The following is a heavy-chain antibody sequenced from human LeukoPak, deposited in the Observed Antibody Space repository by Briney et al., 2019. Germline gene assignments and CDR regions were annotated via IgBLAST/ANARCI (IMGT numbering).Heavy chain of an antibody. D-gene: IGHD6-19*01. V-gene: IGHV3-30*19. CDR1: GFSFSSYG. Sequence: GGSLRLSCAGSGFSFSSYGMHWVRQAPGKGLEWVAVISYDGSNKYYADSVKGRFTISRDNSKNTLYLQMNSLRAEDTAVYYCARDPSSGWPDYWGQGTLVTVSS. CDR2: ISYDGSNK. CDR3: ARDPSSGWPDY. J-gene: IGHJ4*02.